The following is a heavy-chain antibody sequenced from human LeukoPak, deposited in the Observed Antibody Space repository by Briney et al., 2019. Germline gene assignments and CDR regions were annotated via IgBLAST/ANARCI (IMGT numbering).Heavy chain of an antibody. CDR2: ISYDGSNK. CDR1: GFTFSSYD. Sequence: GGSLRLSCAASGFTFSSYDMHWVRQAPGKGPEWVAVISYDGSNKDYADSVRGRFTISRDNSKSTLYLQMNSLRADDTAVYYCAKDTASSWWYFDLWGRGTLVTVSS. J-gene: IGHJ2*01. D-gene: IGHD5-18*01. V-gene: IGHV3-30*04. CDR3: AKDTASSWWYFDL.